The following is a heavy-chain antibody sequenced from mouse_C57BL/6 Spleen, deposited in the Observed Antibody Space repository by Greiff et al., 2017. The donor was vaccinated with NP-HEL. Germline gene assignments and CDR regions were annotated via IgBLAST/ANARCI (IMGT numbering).Heavy chain of an antibody. D-gene: IGHD1-1*01. Sequence: EVKLMESGGGLVKPGGSLKLSCAASGFTFSSYAMSWVRQTPEKRLEWVATISDGGSYTYYPDNVKGRFTISRDNAKNNLYLQMSHLKSEDTAMYYCARDYYGSSDAMDYWGQGTSVTVSS. CDR1: GFTFSSYA. V-gene: IGHV5-4*01. CDR3: ARDYYGSSDAMDY. CDR2: ISDGGSYT. J-gene: IGHJ4*01.